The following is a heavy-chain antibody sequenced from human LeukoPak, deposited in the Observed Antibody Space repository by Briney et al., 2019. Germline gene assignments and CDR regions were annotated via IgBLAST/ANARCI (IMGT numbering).Heavy chain of an antibody. CDR1: GFIFSSYE. J-gene: IGHJ4*02. CDR3: ARDDYGDYESH. CDR2: ISSSGSTI. V-gene: IGHV3-48*03. D-gene: IGHD4-17*01. Sequence: PGGSLRLSCAASGFIFSSYEISWVRQAPGKGLEWVSYISSSGSTIYYADSVKGRFTISRDNAKNSLYLQMNSLRAEDTAVYYCARDDYGDYESHWGQGTLVTVSS.